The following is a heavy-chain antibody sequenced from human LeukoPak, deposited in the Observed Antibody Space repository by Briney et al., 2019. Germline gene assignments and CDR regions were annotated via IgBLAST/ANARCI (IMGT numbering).Heavy chain of an antibody. CDR1: GGSISSSSYY. V-gene: IGHV4-39*01. Sequence: SETLSLTCTVSGGSISSSSYYWGWIRQPPGKGLEWIGSIYYSGSTYYNPSLKSRVTISVDTSKNQFSLKLSSVTAADTAVFFCASPLGILWSFQVLLHGHPFHVWGQGTMVTVS. CDR3: ASPLGILWSFQVLLHGHPFHV. D-gene: IGHD2-2*01. J-gene: IGHJ3*01. CDR2: IYYSGST.